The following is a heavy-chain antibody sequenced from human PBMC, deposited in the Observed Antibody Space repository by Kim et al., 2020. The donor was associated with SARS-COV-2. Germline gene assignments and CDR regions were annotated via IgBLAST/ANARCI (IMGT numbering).Heavy chain of an antibody. CDR2: INPSGGST. CDR3: ARDGTSDYVWGSYNHAFDI. D-gene: IGHD3-16*01. V-gene: IGHV1-46*01. J-gene: IGHJ3*02. Sequence: ASVKVSCKASGYTFTSYYMHWVRQAPGQGLEWMGIINPSGGSTSYAQKFQGRVTMTRDTSTSTVYMELSSLRSEDTAVYYCARDGTSDYVWGSYNHAFDIWGQGTMVTVSS. CDR1: GYTFTSYY.